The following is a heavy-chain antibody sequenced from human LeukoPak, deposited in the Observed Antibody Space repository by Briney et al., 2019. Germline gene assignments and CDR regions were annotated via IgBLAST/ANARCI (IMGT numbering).Heavy chain of an antibody. Sequence: GGSLRLSCAASGFTFSSYWMSWVRQAPGKGLEWVSIIWYDGSEKYYADSVKGRFTISRDNSKNTVYLQMNSLRAEDTAVYYCARDGGYHSSGPFDYWGQGTLVTVSS. CDR3: ARDGGYHSSGPFDY. CDR1: GFTFSSYW. J-gene: IGHJ4*02. CDR2: IWYDGSEK. D-gene: IGHD3-22*01. V-gene: IGHV3-33*08.